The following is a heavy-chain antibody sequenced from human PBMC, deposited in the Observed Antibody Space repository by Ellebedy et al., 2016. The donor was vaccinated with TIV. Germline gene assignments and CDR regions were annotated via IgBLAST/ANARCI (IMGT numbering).Heavy chain of an antibody. Sequence: ASVKVSXXAFGYTFTKYDVNWVRQAPGEGLEWMGCISADNGNTNYAQKFQGRVTMTIDTSTSTVYMELRSLRSDDTAVYYCARNMVVVSYYYYMDVWGKGTTVTVSS. CDR1: GYTFTKYD. D-gene: IGHD2-2*01. J-gene: IGHJ6*03. CDR2: ISADNGNT. V-gene: IGHV1-18*01. CDR3: ARNMVVVSYYYYMDV.